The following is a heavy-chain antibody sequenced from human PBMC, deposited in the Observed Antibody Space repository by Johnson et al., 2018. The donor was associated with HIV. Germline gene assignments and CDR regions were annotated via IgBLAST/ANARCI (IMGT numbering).Heavy chain of an antibody. V-gene: IGHV3-74*01. J-gene: IGHJ3*01. D-gene: IGHD1-14*01. CDR2: INSDGSST. CDR3: AIMSAPEDADAFDF. Sequence: VQLVESGGGLVQPGGSLRLSCAASGFTFSSYWMHWVRQAPGKGLVWVSRINSDGSSTSYADSVKGRFTISRDNSRNTLYLQMNSLRAEDTTVYFCAIMSAPEDADAFDFWGQGTMVTVSS. CDR1: GFTFSSYW.